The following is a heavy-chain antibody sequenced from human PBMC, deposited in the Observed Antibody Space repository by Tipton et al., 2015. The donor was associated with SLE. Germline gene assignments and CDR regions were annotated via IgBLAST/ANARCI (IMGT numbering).Heavy chain of an antibody. D-gene: IGHD3-10*01. Sequence: SLRLSCAASGFTFSSYSMNWVRQAPGKGLEWVSSISSSSSYIYYADSVKGRFTISRDNAKNSRYLQMNSLRAEDTAVYYCARDRLLLWFGDLLYYWGQGSLVTVSS. V-gene: IGHV3-21*01. CDR2: ISSSSSYI. CDR3: ARDRLLLWFGDLLYY. J-gene: IGHJ4*02. CDR1: GFTFSSYS.